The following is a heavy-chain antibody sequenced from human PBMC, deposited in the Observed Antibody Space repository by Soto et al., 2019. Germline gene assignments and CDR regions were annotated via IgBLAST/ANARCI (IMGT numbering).Heavy chain of an antibody. CDR2: INPSGGST. CDR3: ARDPRYYDSSGYYPDY. J-gene: IGHJ4*02. CDR1: GYTFTSYY. V-gene: IGHV1-46*01. Sequence: ASVKVSCKASGYTFTSYYMHWVRQAPGQGLEWMGIINPSGGSTSYAQKFQGRVTMTRDTSTSTVYMELSSLRSEDTAVYYCARDPRYYDSSGYYPDYWGQGTLVTVSS. D-gene: IGHD3-22*01.